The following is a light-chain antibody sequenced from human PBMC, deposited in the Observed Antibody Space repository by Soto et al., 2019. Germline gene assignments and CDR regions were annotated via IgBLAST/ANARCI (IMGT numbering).Light chain of an antibody. J-gene: IGLJ1*01. CDR2: DVS. Sequence: QSALTQAASVSGSPGQSITISCTGTSSDVGGYNYVSWYQQHPGKAPKLMIYDVSNRPSGVSNRFSGSKSGNTASLTISGLQAEVEADYYCSSYTSSSTLSSVFGTGTKLTVL. CDR3: SSYTSSSTLSSV. CDR1: SSDVGGYNY. V-gene: IGLV2-14*01.